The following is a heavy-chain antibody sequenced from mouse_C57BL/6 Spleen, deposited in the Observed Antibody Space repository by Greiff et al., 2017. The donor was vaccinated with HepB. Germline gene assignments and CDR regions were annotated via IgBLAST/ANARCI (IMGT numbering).Heavy chain of an antibody. Sequence: QVTLKESGPGILQPSQTLSLTCSFSGFSLSTFGMGVGWIRQPSGKGLEWLAHIWWDDDKYYNPALKSRLTISKDTSKNQVFLKIANVDTAATATFYCARMVYEGFGYAMYYWGQGTSVTVSS. D-gene: IGHD2-2*01. J-gene: IGHJ4*01. CDR1: GFSLSTFGMG. CDR3: ARMVYEGFGYAMYY. CDR2: IWWDDDK. V-gene: IGHV8-8*01.